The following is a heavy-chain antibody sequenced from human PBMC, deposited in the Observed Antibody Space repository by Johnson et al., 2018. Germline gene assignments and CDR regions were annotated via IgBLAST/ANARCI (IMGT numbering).Heavy chain of an antibody. V-gene: IGHV3-30*18. CDR2: ISYDGSNK. Sequence: QVQLLESGGGVVQPGRSLTLSCAASGFTFSNYGIHWVRQAPGKGLEWVAFISYDGSNKFYGDSVEGRFTISRDNSRNTLYLQMNSLRAEETGVFYCAKGTIPMAAGLDAFDIWGQGTMVTVSS. D-gene: IGHD6-19*01. CDR1: GFTFSNYG. CDR3: AKGTIPMAAGLDAFDI. J-gene: IGHJ3*02.